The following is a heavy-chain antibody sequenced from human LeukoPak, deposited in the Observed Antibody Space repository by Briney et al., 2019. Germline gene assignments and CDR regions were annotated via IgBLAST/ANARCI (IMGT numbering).Heavy chain of an antibody. V-gene: IGHV4-59*01. Sequence: SETLSLTCSVSGGSISTYYWSWIRQLPGKGLEWIGYIYYTGTTNYNPSLRSRVTISVDTSRTQFSLRLSSVTAAAPAVYSCARDDPQNTVPEGMDVWGHGPTVIVSS. CDR1: GGSISTYY. D-gene: IGHD4-17*01. J-gene: IGHJ6*02. CDR2: IYYTGTT. CDR3: ARDDPQNTVPEGMDV.